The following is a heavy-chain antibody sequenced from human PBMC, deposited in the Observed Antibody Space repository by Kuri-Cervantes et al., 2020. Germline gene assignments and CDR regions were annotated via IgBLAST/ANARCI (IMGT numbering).Heavy chain of an antibody. V-gene: IGHV1-18*01. J-gene: IGHJ5*02. CDR2: ISAYNGNT. D-gene: IGHD4-11*01. CDR3: ARGGHDYKGLDP. CDR1: GGAFSSYT. Sequence: ASVRVSCKASGGAFSSYTISWVRQAPGQGLEWMGWISAYNGNTNYAQKLQGRVTMTTDTSTSTAYMELRSLRSDDTAVYYCARGGHDYKGLDPWGQGTLVTVSS.